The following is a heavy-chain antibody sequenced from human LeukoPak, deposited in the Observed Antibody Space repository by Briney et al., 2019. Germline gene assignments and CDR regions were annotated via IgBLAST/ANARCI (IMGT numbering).Heavy chain of an antibody. D-gene: IGHD3-22*01. CDR3: AKPDDTSGYPIFDY. Sequence: PGRSLRLSCAASGFTFSNYAISWVRQAPGKGLEWVSAISGSGDSAYYADSVKGRFTISRDNSKDTLYLQMNSLRAEDTAVYYCAKPDDTSGYPIFDYWGQGTLVTVSS. J-gene: IGHJ4*02. CDR2: ISGSGDSA. CDR1: GFTFSNYA. V-gene: IGHV3-23*01.